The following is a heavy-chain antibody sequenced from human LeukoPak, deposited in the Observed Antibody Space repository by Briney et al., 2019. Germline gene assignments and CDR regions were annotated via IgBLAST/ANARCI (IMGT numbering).Heavy chain of an antibody. Sequence: SVKVSCKASGGTFSSYAISWVRQAPGQGLEWMGGIIPIFGTANYAQKFQGRVTITADESTSTAYMELSSLRSEDTAVYYCASPPGITMVRGARGAFDIWGQGTMVTVSS. CDR3: ASPPGITMVRGARGAFDI. D-gene: IGHD3-10*01. CDR2: IIPIFGTA. J-gene: IGHJ3*02. CDR1: GGTFSSYA. V-gene: IGHV1-69*01.